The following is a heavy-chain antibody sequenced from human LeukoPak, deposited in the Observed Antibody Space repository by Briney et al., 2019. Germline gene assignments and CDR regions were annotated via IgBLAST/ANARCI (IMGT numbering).Heavy chain of an antibody. CDR3: ARVYPEKWKVRSYYYMDV. Sequence: GGSLRLSCAASGFTFSSYWMSWVRQAPGKGLEWVANIKQDGSEKYYVDSVKGRFTISRDNAKNSLYLQMNSLRAEDTAVYYCARVYPEKWKVRSYYYMDVWGKGIMVTVSS. J-gene: IGHJ6*03. V-gene: IGHV3-7*01. CDR1: GFTFSSYW. CDR2: IKQDGSEK. D-gene: IGHD4-17*01.